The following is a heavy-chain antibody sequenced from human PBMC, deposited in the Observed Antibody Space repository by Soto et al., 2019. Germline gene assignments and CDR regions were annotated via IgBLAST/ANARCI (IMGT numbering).Heavy chain of an antibody. J-gene: IGHJ4*02. Sequence: EVQLLESGGGLVQPGGSLRLSCVASGFTFSSYAMSWVRQAPGRGLECVSSIDGSGAGTYYSDSVRGRFTISRDNSKNSLELLMDSLRAENTAVYYCAKGDILTGSRLGWDYWGQGTLVSVSS. V-gene: IGHV3-23*01. CDR3: AKGDILTGSRLGWDY. D-gene: IGHD3-9*01. CDR1: GFTFSSYA. CDR2: IDGSGAGT.